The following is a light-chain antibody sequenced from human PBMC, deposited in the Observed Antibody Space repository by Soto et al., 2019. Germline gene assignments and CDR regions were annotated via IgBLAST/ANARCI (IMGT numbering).Light chain of an antibody. CDR1: QSFNSYY. CDR2: GAS. V-gene: IGKV3-20*01. Sequence: EIVLTQSPATLSLSPGERATLSCRASQSFNSYYLAWYRHKPGQPPRLLIYGASSRATGIPDRFSGSGSGTDFTLTISRLEPEDFAVYYCQGYRDSVAFFGGGTKVEIK. J-gene: IGKJ4*01. CDR3: QGYRDSVAF.